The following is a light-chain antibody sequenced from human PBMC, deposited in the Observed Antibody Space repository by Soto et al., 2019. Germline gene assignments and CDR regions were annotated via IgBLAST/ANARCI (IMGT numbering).Light chain of an antibody. V-gene: IGKV3-15*01. J-gene: IGKJ5*01. CDR2: GAS. CDR1: QSVSSGY. Sequence: EIVLTQSPGTLSLSPGERATLTCRASQSVSSGYLAWYQQKPGQAPRLLIYGASSRATGIPVRFSGSGSGTEFTLTISSLQSEDFAVYYCQQYNNWPLTFGQGTRLEIK. CDR3: QQYNNWPLT.